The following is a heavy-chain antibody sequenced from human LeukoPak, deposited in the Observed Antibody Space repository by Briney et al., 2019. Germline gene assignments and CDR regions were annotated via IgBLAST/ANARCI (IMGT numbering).Heavy chain of an antibody. J-gene: IGHJ4*02. CDR2: INPSGGST. Sequence: ASVKVSCKASGYTFTSYYMHWVRQPPGQGLEWMGIINPSGGSTSYAQKFQGRVTMTRDTSMSTVYMELSSLRSEDTAVYYCARNPEVYDSSGYPRYFDYWGQGTLVTVSS. D-gene: IGHD3-22*01. V-gene: IGHV1-46*03. CDR3: ARNPEVYDSSGYPRYFDY. CDR1: GYTFTSYY.